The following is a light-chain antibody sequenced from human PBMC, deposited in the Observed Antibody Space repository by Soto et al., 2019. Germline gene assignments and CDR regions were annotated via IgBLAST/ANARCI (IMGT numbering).Light chain of an antibody. CDR1: SSDVGAYNF. CDR2: NVY. V-gene: IGLV2-14*03. Sequence: QSVLTQPASVSGSPGQSITISCTGTSSDVGAYNFVSWHQQHPGKAPKLMIYNVYDRPSGISYRFSGSKSGNTASLTISGHQGEDEADYYCSAYTVSRTYVFGTGTKVTVL. CDR3: SAYTVSRTYV. J-gene: IGLJ1*01.